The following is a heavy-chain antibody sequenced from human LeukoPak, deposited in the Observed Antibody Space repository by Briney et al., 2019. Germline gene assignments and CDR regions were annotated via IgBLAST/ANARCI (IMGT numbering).Heavy chain of an antibody. Sequence: GGSLRLSCAASGFTFSSYAMSWVRQTPGKGLEWISGISGSGGATHYADSVKGRFTISRDNSRNTLYLQLNSLRVEDTAVYYCAKGMTDESGVVMNFDYWGQGTLVTVSS. D-gene: IGHD3-3*01. CDR2: ISGSGGAT. J-gene: IGHJ4*02. CDR3: AKGMTDESGVVMNFDY. V-gene: IGHV3-23*01. CDR1: GFTFSSYA.